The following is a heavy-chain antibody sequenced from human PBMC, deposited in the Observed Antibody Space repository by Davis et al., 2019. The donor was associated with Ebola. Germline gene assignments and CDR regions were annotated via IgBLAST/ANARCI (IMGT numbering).Heavy chain of an antibody. Sequence: PGGSLRLSCAASGFTFSNYAMSWVRQAPGKGLEWVASISASDGTIKYAESVKGRFTISRDNSKSTLYLQMNSLRDEDTAVYYCARDNGIVGARGYFDYWGQGTLVTVSS. CDR2: ISASDGTI. J-gene: IGHJ4*02. CDR3: ARDNGIVGARGYFDY. CDR1: GFTFSNYA. V-gene: IGHV3-23*01. D-gene: IGHD1-26*01.